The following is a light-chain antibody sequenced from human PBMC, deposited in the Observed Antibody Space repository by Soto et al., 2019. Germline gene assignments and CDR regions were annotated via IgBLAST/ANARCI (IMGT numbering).Light chain of an antibody. J-gene: IGKJ1*01. CDR2: DAS. Sequence: DIQMTQSPSTVSASVGERVTITCRASQNINSWLAWYQQKPGSAPKVLIYDASSLESGVPSRFSGSRSETEFTLTIRPLQPDDFATYSCQQYDTYCTFAQGPK. CDR1: QNINSW. V-gene: IGKV1-5*01. CDR3: QQYDTYCT.